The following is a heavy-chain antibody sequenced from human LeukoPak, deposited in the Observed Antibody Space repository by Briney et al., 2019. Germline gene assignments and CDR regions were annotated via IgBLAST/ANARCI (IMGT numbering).Heavy chain of an antibody. V-gene: IGHV4-39*07. CDR2: IYYSGTT. Sequence: SETLSLTCTVSGGSISSSSYYWGWIRQPPGKGLEWIGSIYYSGTTNYNPSLKSRVTISVDTSKNQFSLNLSSVTAADTALYYCAREVDCSGGSCYSPWGQGTLVTVSS. D-gene: IGHD2-15*01. CDR1: GGSISSSSYY. J-gene: IGHJ5*02. CDR3: AREVDCSGGSCYSP.